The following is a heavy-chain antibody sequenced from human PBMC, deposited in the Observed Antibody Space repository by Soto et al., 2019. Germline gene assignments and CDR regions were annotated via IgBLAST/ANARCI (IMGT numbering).Heavy chain of an antibody. D-gene: IGHD3-22*01. V-gene: IGHV4-39*01. CDR2: IYYSGST. J-gene: IGHJ3*02. Sequence: PSETLSLTCTVSGGSISSSSYYWGWIRQPPGKGLEWIGSIYYSGSTYYNPSLKSRVTISVDTSKNQFSLKLSSVTAADTAVYYCANYYDSSGPLGAFDIWGQGTMVTVSS. CDR1: GGSISSSSYY. CDR3: ANYYDSSGPLGAFDI.